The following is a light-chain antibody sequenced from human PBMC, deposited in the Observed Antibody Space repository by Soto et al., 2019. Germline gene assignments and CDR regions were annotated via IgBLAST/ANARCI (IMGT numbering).Light chain of an antibody. CDR2: EVS. J-gene: IGKJ2*01. CDR3: RQSIQFPRT. Sequence: DLVMTQTPFSLSVTPGQPASISCQSSQTLLFSDGRTFLYWYLQKPGQTPQLLISEVSNRLSGVPDRFSGSGSATDFTLKISRVEAEDVGVYYCRQSIQFPRTFGQGTKLDIK. CDR1: QTLLFSDGRTF. V-gene: IGKV2D-29*01.